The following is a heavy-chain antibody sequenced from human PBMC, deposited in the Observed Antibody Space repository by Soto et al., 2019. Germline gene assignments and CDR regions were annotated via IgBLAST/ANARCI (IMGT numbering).Heavy chain of an antibody. J-gene: IGHJ4*02. V-gene: IGHV3-30-3*01. D-gene: IGHD5-18*01. Sequence: QVQLVESGGGVVQPGRSLRLSCAASGFTFSSYAMHWVRQAPGKGLEWVAVISYDGSNKYYADSVKGRFTISRDNSKNTLYLQMNSLIAEDTAVYYCARGVTGYSYGSPFGYWGQGTLVTVSS. CDR2: ISYDGSNK. CDR3: ARGVTGYSYGSPFGY. CDR1: GFTFSSYA.